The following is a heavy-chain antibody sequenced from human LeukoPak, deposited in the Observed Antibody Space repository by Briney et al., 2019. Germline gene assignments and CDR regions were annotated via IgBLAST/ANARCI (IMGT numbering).Heavy chain of an antibody. Sequence: GGSLRLSCAASGFTFSSYAMSWVRQAPGKGLKWVSAISGSGGSTYYADSVKGRFTISRDNSKNTLYLQMNSLRAEDTAVYYCAKGSYDFWSGYLPGFDPWGQGTLVTVSS. J-gene: IGHJ5*02. CDR1: GFTFSSYA. CDR3: AKGSYDFWSGYLPGFDP. CDR2: ISGSGGST. D-gene: IGHD3-3*01. V-gene: IGHV3-23*01.